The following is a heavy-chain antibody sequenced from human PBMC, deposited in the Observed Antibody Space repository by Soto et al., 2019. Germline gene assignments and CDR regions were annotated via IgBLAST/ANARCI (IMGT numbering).Heavy chain of an antibody. CDR1: GGSISSYY. Sequence: SETLSLTCTVSGGSISSYYWSWIRQPPGKGLEWIGYIYYSGSTNYNPSLKSRVTISVDPSKNQFSLKLSSVTAADTAVYYCARVISGYDSYYYYYFKDVWGKGTTV. J-gene: IGHJ6*03. D-gene: IGHD5-12*01. CDR3: ARVISGYDSYYYYYFKDV. V-gene: IGHV4-59*08. CDR2: IYYSGST.